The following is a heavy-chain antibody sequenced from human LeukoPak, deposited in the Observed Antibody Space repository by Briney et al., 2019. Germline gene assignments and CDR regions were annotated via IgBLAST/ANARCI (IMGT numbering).Heavy chain of an antibody. CDR2: ISSGGLTI. D-gene: IGHD4/OR15-4a*01. CDR1: GFTLSTYT. Sequence: GGSLRLSCVASGFTLSTYTFHWVRQAPGKGLEWLSYISSGGLTIFYADSVKGRFTISRDNTKNSIFLGMTNLRAEDTAVYYCARDFVYGEYSACWGQGTLVAVSS. CDR3: ARDFVYGEYSAC. J-gene: IGHJ4*02. V-gene: IGHV3-48*04.